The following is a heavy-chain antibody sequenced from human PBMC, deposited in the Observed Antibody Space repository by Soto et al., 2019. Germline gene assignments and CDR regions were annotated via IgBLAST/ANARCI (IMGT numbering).Heavy chain of an antibody. Sequence: EVQLVESGGGLVQPGRSLRLSCAASGFTFDDYAMHWVRQAPGKGLEWISGISWSSGSTDYADSVKGRFTISRDNAKNCLYLQMSSLRAEDTALYYCVKDLDSGSGAYYSYGMDVWGQGTTVTVSS. CDR2: ISWSSGST. J-gene: IGHJ6*02. D-gene: IGHD1-26*01. CDR1: GFTFDDYA. V-gene: IGHV3-9*01. CDR3: VKDLDSGSGAYYSYGMDV.